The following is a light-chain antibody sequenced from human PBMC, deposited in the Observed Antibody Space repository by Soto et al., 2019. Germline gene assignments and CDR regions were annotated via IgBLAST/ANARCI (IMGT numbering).Light chain of an antibody. Sequence: QSALTQPASVSGSPGQSITISCTGTSSDVGSYNLVSWYQQHPGKAPKLMIYEGSKRPSGVSHRFSGSKSGNTASLTISGLQAEDEADYYCCSYAGSSTFVYVFGTGTKLTVL. CDR3: CSYAGSSTFVYV. V-gene: IGLV2-23*03. CDR1: SSDVGSYNL. J-gene: IGLJ1*01. CDR2: EGS.